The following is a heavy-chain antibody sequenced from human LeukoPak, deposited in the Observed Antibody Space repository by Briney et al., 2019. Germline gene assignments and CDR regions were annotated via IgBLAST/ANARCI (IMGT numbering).Heavy chain of an antibody. V-gene: IGHV3-7*01. Sequence: GGSLRLSCAASGFTFSSYWMSWFRQAPGKGLEWVANIKQDGSEKYYVDSVKGRFTISRDNAKNSLYLQMNSLRAEDTAVYYCAREPNYYDILTGYYFRYFDYWGQGTLVTVSS. D-gene: IGHD3-9*01. CDR3: AREPNYYDILTGYYFRYFDY. J-gene: IGHJ4*02. CDR1: GFTFSSYW. CDR2: IKQDGSEK.